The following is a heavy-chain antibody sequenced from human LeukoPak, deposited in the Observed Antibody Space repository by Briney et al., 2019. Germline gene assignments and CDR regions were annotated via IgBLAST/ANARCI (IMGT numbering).Heavy chain of an antibody. CDR2: INSDGSST. D-gene: IGHD4-17*01. Sequence: GGSLRLSCAASGFTFSRYWMHWVRQAPGKGLVWVSCINSDGSSTAYADSVKGRFTISRDNAKNTLYLQMNSLRAEDTAVYYCAKHEGRGDHGAFHYWGQGTLVTVSS. V-gene: IGHV3-74*01. CDR3: AKHEGRGDHGAFHY. CDR1: GFTFSRYW. J-gene: IGHJ4*02.